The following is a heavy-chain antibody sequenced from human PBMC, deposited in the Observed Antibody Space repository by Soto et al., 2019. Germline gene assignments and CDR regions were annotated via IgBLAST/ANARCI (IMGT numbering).Heavy chain of an antibody. J-gene: IGHJ4*02. CDR1: GGSISGSPSY. CDR3: AGQIYSSSGYYFDY. CDR2: VYYIGNT. V-gene: IGHV4-39*01. D-gene: IGHD6-6*01. Sequence: QLQLQESGPGLVKPSETLSLTCTVSGGSISGSPSYWGWIRQPPGKGLEWIGRVYYIGNTHYSPSLKTRVTISVDTSKNQFSLKLTSVTAADTALYYWAGQIYSSSGYYFDYWGQGTLVTVSS.